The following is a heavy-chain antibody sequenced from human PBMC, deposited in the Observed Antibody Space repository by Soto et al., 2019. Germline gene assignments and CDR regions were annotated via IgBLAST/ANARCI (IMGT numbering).Heavy chain of an antibody. D-gene: IGHD6-13*01. J-gene: IGHJ6*02. CDR2: IIPILGIA. V-gene: IGHV1-69*02. CDR3: ARGKGGQQLVQYYGMDV. Sequence: QVQLVQSGAEVKKPGSSVKVSCKASGGTFSSYTISWVRQAPGQGLEWMGRIIPILGIANYAQKFQGRVTITADKSTSTAYMELSSLRSEDTAVYYCARGKGGQQLVQYYGMDVGGQGTTVTVSS. CDR1: GGTFSSYT.